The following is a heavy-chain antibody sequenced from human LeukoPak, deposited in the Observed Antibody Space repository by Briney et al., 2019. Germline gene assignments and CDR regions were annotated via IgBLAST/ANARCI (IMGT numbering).Heavy chain of an antibody. Sequence: ASVKVSCKASGYTFTGYYMYWVRQAPGQGLEWMGRINPNSGGTNYAQKFQGRVTMTRDTSISTAYMELSRLRSDDTAVYYCANPIPKEGYEGGPFVYWGQGTLVTVSS. V-gene: IGHV1-2*06. CDR2: INPNSGGT. CDR3: ANPIPKEGYEGGPFVY. J-gene: IGHJ4*02. D-gene: IGHD5-24*01. CDR1: GYTFTGYY.